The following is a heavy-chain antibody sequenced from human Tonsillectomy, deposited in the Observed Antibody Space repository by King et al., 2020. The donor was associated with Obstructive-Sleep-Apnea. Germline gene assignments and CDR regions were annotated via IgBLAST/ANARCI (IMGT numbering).Heavy chain of an antibody. CDR3: ARATYNSGYYREGFDY. V-gene: IGHV2-26*01. CDR1: GFSLSNARMT. Sequence: VTLKESGPVLVKPTETLTLTCTVSGFSLSNARMTVNWIRQPPGKALEWLAHIFSNDEKSYSTSLKSRLTISKDTSKSQVVLTMTNMDPVDTATYYCARATYNSGYYREGFDYWGQGTLVTVSS. D-gene: IGHD6-19*01. CDR2: IFSNDEK. J-gene: IGHJ4*02.